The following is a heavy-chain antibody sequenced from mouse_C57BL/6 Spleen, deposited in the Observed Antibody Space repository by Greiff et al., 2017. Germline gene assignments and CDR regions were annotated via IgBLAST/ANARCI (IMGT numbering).Heavy chain of an antibody. CDR1: GFTFSSYA. V-gene: IGHV5-9-1*02. D-gene: IGHD3-3*01. J-gene: IGHJ2*01. CDR3: TRGGTALYYFDY. CDR2: ISSGGDYI. Sequence: EVKLMESGEGLVKPGGSLKLSCAASGFTFSSYAMSWVRQTPEKRLEWVAYISSGGDYINYADTVKGRFTISRDNARNTLYLQMSSLKSEDTAMYYCTRGGTALYYFDYWGQGTTLTVSS.